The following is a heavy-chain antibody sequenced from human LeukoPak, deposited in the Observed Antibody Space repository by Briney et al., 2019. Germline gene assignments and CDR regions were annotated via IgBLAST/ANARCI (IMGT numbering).Heavy chain of an antibody. CDR1: GYTLTSYY. CDR3: ASGGVWELPPGGYYYYMDV. Sequence: GASVKVSCKAFGYTLTSYYMHWLRQAPGQGLEWMGIINPSGGSTSSAQKFQGRVTMTRDTSTSTVYMELSSLRSEDTAVYYCASGGVWELPPGGYYYYMDVWGKGTPVTVSS. V-gene: IGHV1-46*01. D-gene: IGHD1-26*01. CDR2: INPSGGST. J-gene: IGHJ6*03.